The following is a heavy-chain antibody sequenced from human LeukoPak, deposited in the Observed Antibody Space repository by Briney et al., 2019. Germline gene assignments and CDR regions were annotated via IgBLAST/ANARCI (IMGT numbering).Heavy chain of an antibody. D-gene: IGHD3-16*02. V-gene: IGHV4-39*07. J-gene: IGHJ5*02. CDR3: ARDENGYVWGSFRA. Sequence: SETLSLTCNVSGGSISSTSYYWGWIRQSPGKGLNWIGTIYYSGSTYYNPSLKSRVTISVDTSKNKFSLKLNSVTAADTAVYYCARDENGYVWGSFRAWGQGTLVTVSS. CDR1: GGSISSTSYY. CDR2: IYYSGST.